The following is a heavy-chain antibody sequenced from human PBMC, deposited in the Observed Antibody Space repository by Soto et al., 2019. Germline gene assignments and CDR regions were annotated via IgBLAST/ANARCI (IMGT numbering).Heavy chain of an antibody. CDR1: GGSISSYY. Sequence: SETLSLTCTVSGGSISSYYWSWIRQPPGKGLEWIGYIYYSGSTNYNPSLKSRVTISVDTSKSQFSLKLSSVAAADTAVYYCARAFCSSTSCYWFDPWGQGTLVTVSS. CDR2: IYYSGST. V-gene: IGHV4-59*01. J-gene: IGHJ5*02. CDR3: ARAFCSSTSCYWFDP. D-gene: IGHD2-2*01.